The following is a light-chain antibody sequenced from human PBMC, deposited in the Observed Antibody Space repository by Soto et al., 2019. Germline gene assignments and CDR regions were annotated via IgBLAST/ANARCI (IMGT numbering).Light chain of an antibody. V-gene: IGKV1-12*01. CDR3: QHAKSFPPT. J-gene: IGKJ3*01. Sequence: DIQMTQPPSSVSASVGDRVTITCRASQGISSSLAWYQQKPRKAPKLLIYAASTLQSGVSSRFSGSGSGTDFTLTISSLQPEDFATYYCQHAKSFPPTFGPGTRVDIK. CDR1: QGISSS. CDR2: AAS.